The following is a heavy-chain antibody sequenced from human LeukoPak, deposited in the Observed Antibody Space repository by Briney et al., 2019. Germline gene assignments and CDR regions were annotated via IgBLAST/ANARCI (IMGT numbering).Heavy chain of an antibody. J-gene: IGHJ5*02. D-gene: IGHD6-6*01. CDR1: GFSLSTSGVG. CDR3: VRYSSSFNWFDP. V-gene: IGHV2-5*02. CDR2: IYWDDDK. Sequence: SGPTLVNPTQTLKLTCTFSGFSLSTSGVGVGWIRQPPGKALEWLALIYWDDDKRYSPSLKSRLTITKDTSKNQVVLTMTNMDPVDTATYYCVRYSSSFNWFDPWGQGTLVTVSS.